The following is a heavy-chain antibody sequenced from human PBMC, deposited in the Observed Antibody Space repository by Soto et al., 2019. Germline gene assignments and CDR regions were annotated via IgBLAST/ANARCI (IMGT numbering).Heavy chain of an antibody. Sequence: GGSLRLSCAASGFTFSSYWMSWVCQAPGKGLEWVANIKQDGSEKYYVDSVKGRFTISRDNAKNSLYLQMNSLRAEDTAVYYCATHDLIAVAGGAIANYFDYWGQGTLVTVSS. J-gene: IGHJ4*02. CDR2: IKQDGSEK. CDR3: ATHDLIAVAGGAIANYFDY. D-gene: IGHD6-19*01. CDR1: GFTFSSYW. V-gene: IGHV3-7*01.